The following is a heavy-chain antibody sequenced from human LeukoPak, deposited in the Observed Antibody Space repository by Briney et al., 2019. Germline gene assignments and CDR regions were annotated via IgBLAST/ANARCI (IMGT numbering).Heavy chain of an antibody. J-gene: IGHJ4*02. Sequence: GGSLRLSCAASGFTFSTYAMSWVRQAPGKGLQWVSLISGSGDGAHYADSVKGRFTISRDNSKNTVHLQMTNLRAEDTAVYYCAKGYIQLWWFDYWGQGTLVTVSS. CDR3: AKGYIQLWWFDY. D-gene: IGHD2-21*01. CDR2: ISGSGDGA. CDR1: GFTFSTYA. V-gene: IGHV3-23*01.